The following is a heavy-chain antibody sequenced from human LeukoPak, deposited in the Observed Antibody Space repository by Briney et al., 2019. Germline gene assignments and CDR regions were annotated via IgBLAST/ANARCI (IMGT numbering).Heavy chain of an antibody. CDR1: GFTVSSNY. V-gene: IGHV3-30*18. J-gene: IGHJ4*02. CDR3: AKDGFEAVALDY. CDR2: ISYDGSNK. D-gene: IGHD6-19*01. Sequence: GGSLRLSCAASGFTVSSNYMSWVRQAPGKGLEWVAVISYDGSNKYYADSVKGRFTISRDNSKNTLYLQMNSLRAEDTAVYYCAKDGFEAVALDYWGQGTLVTVSS.